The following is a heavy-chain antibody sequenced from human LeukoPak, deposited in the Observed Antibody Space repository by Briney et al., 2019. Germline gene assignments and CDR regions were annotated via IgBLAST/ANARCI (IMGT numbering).Heavy chain of an antibody. CDR1: GLTFSSYG. J-gene: IGHJ6*03. V-gene: IGHV3-30*03. D-gene: IGHD4-23*01. CDR3: ARDQNYGGYYYYMDV. Sequence: GGSLRLSCAASGLTFSSYGMHWVRQAPGKGLEWVAVISYDGSNKYYADSVKGRFTISRDNAKNSLYLQMNSLRAEDTALYYCARDQNYGGYYYYMDVWGKGTTVTVSS. CDR2: ISYDGSNK.